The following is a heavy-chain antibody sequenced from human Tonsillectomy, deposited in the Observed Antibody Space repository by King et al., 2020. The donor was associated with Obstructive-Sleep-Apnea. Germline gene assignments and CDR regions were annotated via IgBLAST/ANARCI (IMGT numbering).Heavy chain of an antibody. V-gene: IGHV3-21*01. Sequence: EAQLVQSGGGLVKPGGSLRLSCAASGFTFSSFSMNWVRQAPGKGLEWVSSISSSSGVIYYAYSVKGRFTISRDNAKNSLYLQMNSLRAEDTAVYYCTRADCSGGSCYRGFDAFDIWGQGTMVTVSS. D-gene: IGHD2-15*01. CDR2: ISSSSGVI. CDR1: GFTFSSFS. J-gene: IGHJ3*02. CDR3: TRADCSGGSCYRGFDAFDI.